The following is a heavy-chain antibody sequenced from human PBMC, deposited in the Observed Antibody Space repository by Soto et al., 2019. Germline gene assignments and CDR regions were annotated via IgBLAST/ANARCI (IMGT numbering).Heavy chain of an antibody. CDR2: ISGYNGNT. CDR3: SRFIMVGGWFDPNYYHGMDV. Sequence: QVQLVQSGAEVKKPGASVTVSCKTSGYTFSNYGINWVRQAPXXGXXXXRWISGYNGNTNYAQTVQGRVTMTTDTSTGTVYMELRSLKSDDTAIYYCSRFIMVGGWFDPNYYHGMDVWGQGTTVTVSS. J-gene: IGHJ6*02. D-gene: IGHD6-19*01. V-gene: IGHV1-18*01. CDR1: GYTFSNYG.